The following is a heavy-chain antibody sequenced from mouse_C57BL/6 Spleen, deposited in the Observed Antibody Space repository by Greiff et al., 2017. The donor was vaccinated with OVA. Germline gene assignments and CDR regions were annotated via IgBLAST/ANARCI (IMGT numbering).Heavy chain of an antibody. CDR1: GYSITSGYY. CDR3: ARRGYGSREAMDY. Sequence: DVQLQESGPGLVKPSQSLSLTCSVTGYSITSGYYWNWIRQFPGNKLEWMGYISYDGSNNYNPSLKNRISITRDTSKNQFFLKLNSVTTEDTATYYCARRGYGSREAMDYWGQGTSVTVSS. CDR2: ISYDGSN. V-gene: IGHV3-6*01. D-gene: IGHD1-1*01. J-gene: IGHJ4*01.